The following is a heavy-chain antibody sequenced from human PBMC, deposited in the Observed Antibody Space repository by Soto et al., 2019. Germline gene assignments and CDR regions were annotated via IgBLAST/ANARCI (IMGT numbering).Heavy chain of an antibody. CDR2: INAGNGNT. J-gene: IGHJ3*02. CDR1: GYTFTIYA. V-gene: IGHV1-3*01. D-gene: IGHD2-21*01. CDR3: ARVLSIVLARKYAFDI. Sequence: ASVKVSCKACGYTFTIYAMHWVRQAPGQRLEWMGWINAGNGNTKYSQKFQGRVTITRDTSASTAYMELSSLRSEDTAVYYCARVLSIVLARKYAFDIRGQGTMVTVSS.